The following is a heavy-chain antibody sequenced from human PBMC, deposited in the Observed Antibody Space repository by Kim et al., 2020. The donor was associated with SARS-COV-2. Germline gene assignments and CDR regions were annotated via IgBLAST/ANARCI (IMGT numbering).Heavy chain of an antibody. Sequence: SETLSLTCAVYGGSFSGYYWSWIRQPPGKGLEWIGEINHSGSTNYNPSLESRVTISVDTSKNQFSLKLSSVTAADTAVYYCARQATVDTAMALFDYWGQG. V-gene: IGHV4-34*01. CDR1: GGSFSGYY. CDR3: ARQATVDTAMALFDY. CDR2: INHSGST. J-gene: IGHJ4*02. D-gene: IGHD5-18*01.